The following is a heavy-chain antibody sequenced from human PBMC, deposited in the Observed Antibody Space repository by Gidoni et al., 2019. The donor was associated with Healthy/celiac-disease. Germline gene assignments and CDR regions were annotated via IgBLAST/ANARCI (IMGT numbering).Heavy chain of an antibody. V-gene: IGHV1-46*01. CDR3: AREEDSSGYYYVGPYFDY. CDR2: INPSGGST. CDR1: GYTFTSYY. D-gene: IGHD3-22*01. J-gene: IGHJ4*02. Sequence: QVQLVQSGAEVKKPGASVKVSCKASGYTFTSYYMHWVRQAPGQGLEWMGIINPSGGSTSYAQKFQGRVTMTRDTSTSTVYMELSSLRSEDTAVYYCAREEDSSGYYYVGPYFDYWGQGTLVTVSS.